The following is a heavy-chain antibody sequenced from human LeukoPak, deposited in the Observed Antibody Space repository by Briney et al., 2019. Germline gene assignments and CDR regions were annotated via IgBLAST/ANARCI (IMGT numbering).Heavy chain of an antibody. D-gene: IGHD3-3*01. V-gene: IGHV4-34*01. CDR2: INHSGST. Sequence: PSETLSLTCAVYGGSFSGYYWSWIRQPPGKGLERIGEINHSGSTNYNPSLKSRVTISVDTSKNQFSLKLSSVTTADTAVYYCARAKGSGYNHWGQGTLVTVSS. J-gene: IGHJ5*02. CDR1: GGSFSGYY. CDR3: ARAKGSGYNH.